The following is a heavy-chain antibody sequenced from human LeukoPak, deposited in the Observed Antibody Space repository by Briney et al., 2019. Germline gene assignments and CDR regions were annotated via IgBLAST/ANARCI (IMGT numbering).Heavy chain of an antibody. CDR2: FDPEEGKT. J-gene: IGHJ4*02. Sequence: ASVKVSCKVLGYSLTDVSIHWVRQAPGKGLEWMGGFDPEEGKTFYAQKFQGRVTMTEDKSTDTAYLEMRSLRSQDTAFYFCSTDSPHYWGQGTWSSSPQ. CDR1: GYSLTDVS. V-gene: IGHV1-24*01. CDR3: STDSPHY.